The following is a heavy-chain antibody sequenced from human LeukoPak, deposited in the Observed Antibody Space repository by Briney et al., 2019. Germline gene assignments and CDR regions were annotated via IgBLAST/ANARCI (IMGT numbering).Heavy chain of an antibody. J-gene: IGHJ4*02. D-gene: IGHD6-13*01. V-gene: IGHV3-53*01. CDR1: GFTVSSNY. Sequence: TGGSLRLSCAASGFTVSSNYMSWVRQAPGKGLEWVSVIYSGGSTYYADSVKGRFTISRDNSKNTLYLQMNSLRAEDTAVYYCQLVGPPNFDYWGQGTPVTVSS. CDR2: IYSGGST. CDR3: QLVGPPNFDY.